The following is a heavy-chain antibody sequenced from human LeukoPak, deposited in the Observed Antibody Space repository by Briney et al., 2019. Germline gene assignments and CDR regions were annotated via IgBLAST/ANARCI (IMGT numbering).Heavy chain of an antibody. CDR1: GFTVSSNY. D-gene: IGHD1-1*01. Sequence: PGGSLRLSCAASGFTVSSNYMSWVRQAPGKGLEWVSSISSSSSSYIYYADSVKGRFTISRDNAKNSLYLQMNSLRAEDTAVYYCARDQNWDDAPHAFDIWGQGAMVTVSS. J-gene: IGHJ3*02. CDR3: ARDQNWDDAPHAFDI. CDR2: ISSSSSSYI. V-gene: IGHV3-21*01.